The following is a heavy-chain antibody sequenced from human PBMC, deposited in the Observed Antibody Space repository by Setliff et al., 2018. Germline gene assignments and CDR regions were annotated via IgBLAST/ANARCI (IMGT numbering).Heavy chain of an antibody. CDR2: IYHSGST. CDR1: GYSISSGYY. Sequence: ASETLSLTCAVSGYSISSGYYWGWIRQPPGKGLEWIGIIYHSGSTNYNPSLKSRVTISVDTSKNQFSLKLSSVTAADTAVYYCARQSVRGLADNNRFDPWGQGTLVTSPQ. V-gene: IGHV4-38-2*01. CDR3: ARQSVRGLADNNRFDP. J-gene: IGHJ5*02. D-gene: IGHD2-15*01.